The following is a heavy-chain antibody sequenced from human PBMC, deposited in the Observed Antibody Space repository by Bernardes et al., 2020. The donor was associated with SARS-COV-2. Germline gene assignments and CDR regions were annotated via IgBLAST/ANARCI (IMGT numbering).Heavy chain of an antibody. J-gene: IGHJ4*02. D-gene: IGHD2-15*01. CDR2: ISSTGDRT. CDR1: GFTFNTYA. V-gene: IGHV3-64D*06. Sequence: GGSLRLSCSASGFTFNTYAMHWVRQAPGKGLEHLSGISSTGDRTYYADSVKGRFTISRDNSKNTLYLQMSSLRAEDTAVYYCVKRIYTGVFDYWGQGTLVTVSS. CDR3: VKRIYTGVFDY.